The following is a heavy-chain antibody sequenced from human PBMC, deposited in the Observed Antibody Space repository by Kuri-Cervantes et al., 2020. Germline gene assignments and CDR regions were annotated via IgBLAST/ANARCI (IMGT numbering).Heavy chain of an antibody. V-gene: IGHV3-30-3*02. Sequence: GESLKISCAASGFTFSSYAMHWVRQAPGKGLEWVAVISYDGSNKYYADSVKGRFTISRDNSKNTLYLQMNSLRAEDTAVYYCANDPGYSSGWFGYYYYYYMDVWGKGTTVTVSS. CDR3: ANDPGYSSGWFGYYYYYYMDV. J-gene: IGHJ6*03. D-gene: IGHD6-19*01. CDR2: ISYDGSNK. CDR1: GFTFSSYA.